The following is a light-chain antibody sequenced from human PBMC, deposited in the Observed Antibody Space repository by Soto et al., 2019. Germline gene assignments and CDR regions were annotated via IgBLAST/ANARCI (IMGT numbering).Light chain of an antibody. J-gene: IGLJ3*02. V-gene: IGLV2-14*01. CDR3: SSYTSSNTWV. Sequence: QSVLTQPASVSGSPGQSITISCTGTSSDVGGYNYVSWYQQHPGKGPKVMIYEVSNRPSGVSNRFSGSKSGNTASLTISGLQAEDEADYYCSSYTSSNTWVFGGGTKLTVL. CDR2: EVS. CDR1: SSDVGGYNY.